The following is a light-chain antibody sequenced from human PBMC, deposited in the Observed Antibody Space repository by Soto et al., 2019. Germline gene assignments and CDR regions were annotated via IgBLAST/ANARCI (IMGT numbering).Light chain of an antibody. Sequence: EIVMTQSPATPSVSPGERATLSCRASQSVSSNLAWYQQKPGQAPRLLIYGASTRATGIPARFSGSGSGTEFTLTIRSMQSQDLAVYYCQQYNNWPLTFGGGTKVDI. CDR1: QSVSSN. J-gene: IGKJ4*01. V-gene: IGKV3-15*01. CDR3: QQYNNWPLT. CDR2: GAS.